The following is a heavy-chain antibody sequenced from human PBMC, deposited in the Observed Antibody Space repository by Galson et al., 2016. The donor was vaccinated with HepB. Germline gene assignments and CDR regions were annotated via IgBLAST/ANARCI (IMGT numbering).Heavy chain of an antibody. CDR3: ARGYTNTWYVAGFDY. V-gene: IGHV3-49*04. CDR2: IRSKTYYGTA. J-gene: IGHJ4*02. D-gene: IGHD6-13*01. Sequence: SLRLSCAASGFTFSTYGMHWVRQAPGKGLEWVGFIRSKTYYGTAEYAASVEGRFTISRDDSKRIAYLQMDSPKPEDSAVYYCARGYTNTWYVAGFDYWGQGTLVTVSS. CDR1: GFTFSTYG.